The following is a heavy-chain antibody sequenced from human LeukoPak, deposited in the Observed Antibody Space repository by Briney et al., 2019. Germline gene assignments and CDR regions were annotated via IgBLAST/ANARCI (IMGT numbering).Heavy chain of an antibody. CDR2: IYYSGST. CDR1: GGSISNSSSY. Sequence: SETLSLTCTVSGGSISNSSSYWGWIRQPPGKGLEWIGSIYYSGSTYYNPSLKSRVTISVDTSKNQFSLKLSSVTAADTAVYYCASGSYRFDYWGQGTLVTVSS. D-gene: IGHD1-26*01. V-gene: IGHV4-39*07. CDR3: ASGSYRFDY. J-gene: IGHJ4*02.